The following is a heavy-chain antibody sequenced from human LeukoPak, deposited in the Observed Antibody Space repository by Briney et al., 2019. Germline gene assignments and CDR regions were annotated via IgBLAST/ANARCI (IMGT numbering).Heavy chain of an antibody. CDR1: GFTFSSYS. CDR3: ARGQADYGDYVFDY. D-gene: IGHD4-17*01. Sequence: GGSLRLSCAASGFTFSSYSMNWVRQAPGKGLEWVSSISSSSSYIYYADSVKGRFTISRDNAKNSPYLQMNSLRAEDTAVYYCARGQADYGDYVFDYWGQGTLVTVSS. J-gene: IGHJ4*02. V-gene: IGHV3-21*01. CDR2: ISSSSSYI.